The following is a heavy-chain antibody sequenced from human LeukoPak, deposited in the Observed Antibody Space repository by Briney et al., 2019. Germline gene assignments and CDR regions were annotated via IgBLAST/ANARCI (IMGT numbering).Heavy chain of an antibody. CDR1: GFTFSRYP. V-gene: IGHV3-30-3*01. CDR2: IGWDGSHR. D-gene: IGHD3-10*01. CDR3: ARDPQTGPPDYFDY. Sequence: GGSLRPSCAASGFTFSRYPMHWVRQAPGKGLEWVAVIGWDGSHRYYADSVKGRFSISGDDSKNTVYLQMDSLRAEDTAIYYCARDPQTGPPDYFDYWGQGVLVTVSS. J-gene: IGHJ4*02.